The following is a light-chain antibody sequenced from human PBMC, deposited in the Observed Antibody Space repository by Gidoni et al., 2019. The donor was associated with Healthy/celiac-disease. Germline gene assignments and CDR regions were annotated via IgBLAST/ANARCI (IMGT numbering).Light chain of an antibody. V-gene: IGLV2-11*01. CDR1: SSDVGGYNY. CDR2: DVS. CDR3: CSYAGSYTYV. J-gene: IGLJ1*01. Sequence: QSALTQPRSVSGPPGQSVTISCTGTSSDVGGYNYVSWNQQHQGKAPKLMIYDVSKRPSGVPDRFSGSKSGNTASLTISGLQAEDEADYYCCSYAGSYTYVFGTGTKVTVL.